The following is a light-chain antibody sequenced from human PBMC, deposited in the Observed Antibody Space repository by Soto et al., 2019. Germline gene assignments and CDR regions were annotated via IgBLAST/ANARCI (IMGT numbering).Light chain of an antibody. CDR3: SSYTSSNTLVV. V-gene: IGLV2-14*01. J-gene: IGLJ2*01. CDR2: EVT. Sequence: QSALTQPASVSGSPGQSITISCTGTSSDVGAYNYVSWYQQHPGKAPKLMIYEVTNRPLGVSNRFSGSKSGNTASLTISGLQAEYEADYYCSSYTSSNTLVVFGGGTKVTVL. CDR1: SSDVGAYNY.